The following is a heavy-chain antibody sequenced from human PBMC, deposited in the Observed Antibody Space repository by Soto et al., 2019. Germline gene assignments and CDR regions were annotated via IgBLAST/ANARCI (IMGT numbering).Heavy chain of an antibody. CDR1: GGSISSSSYY. CDR3: ARHLTYCSAGSCYSDFPHYGMDV. Sequence: SETLSLTCTVSGGSISSSSYYWGWIRQPPGKGLEWIGSIFYSGSTYYNPSLKSRVTISVDTSKNQFSLKLSSVTAADTAVYYCARHLTYCSAGSCYSDFPHYGMDVWGQGTTVTVSS. CDR2: IFYSGST. J-gene: IGHJ6*02. V-gene: IGHV4-39*01. D-gene: IGHD2-15*01.